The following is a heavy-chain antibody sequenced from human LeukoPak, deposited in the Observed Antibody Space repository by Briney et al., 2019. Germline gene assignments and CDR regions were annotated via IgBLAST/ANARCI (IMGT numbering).Heavy chain of an antibody. Sequence: AAVKVFCEASGYNYTCYGISWVRQAPGQGREWMGWISSYNGGTNYAQKLQGRVTMTTDTSTSTAYMELRSLRAEDTPVYYCERSEGGDIVVVVGAGGPFDPWGQGTLVTVSS. D-gene: IGHD2-15*01. CDR3: ERSEGGDIVVVVGAGGPFDP. V-gene: IGHV1-18*01. CDR2: ISSYNGGT. J-gene: IGHJ5*02. CDR1: GYNYTCYG.